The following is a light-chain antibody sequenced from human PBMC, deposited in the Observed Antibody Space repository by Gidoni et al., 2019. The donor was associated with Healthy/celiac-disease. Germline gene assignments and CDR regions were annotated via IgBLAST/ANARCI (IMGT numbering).Light chain of an antibody. CDR2: AAS. V-gene: IGKV1-39*01. Sequence: TLPCRASQSISSYLNWYQQKPGKAPKLLIYAASSLQSGVPSRFSGSGSGTDFTLTISSLQPEDFATYYCQQSYSTPYTFGQGTKLEIK. CDR1: QSISSY. CDR3: QQSYSTPYT. J-gene: IGKJ2*01.